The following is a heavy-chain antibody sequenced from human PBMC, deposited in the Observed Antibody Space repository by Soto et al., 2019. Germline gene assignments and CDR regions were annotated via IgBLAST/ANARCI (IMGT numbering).Heavy chain of an antibody. CDR1: GYTFTGYY. CDR2: INPNSGGT. V-gene: IGHV1-2*04. D-gene: IGHD1-26*01. J-gene: IGHJ4*02. Sequence: ASVKVSCKASGYTFTGYYMHWVRQAPGQGLEWMGWINPNSGGTNYAQKFQGWVTMTRDTSISTAYMELSRLRSDDTAVYYCARERAVYSGSYRSRFDYWGQGTLVTVSS. CDR3: ARERAVYSGSYRSRFDY.